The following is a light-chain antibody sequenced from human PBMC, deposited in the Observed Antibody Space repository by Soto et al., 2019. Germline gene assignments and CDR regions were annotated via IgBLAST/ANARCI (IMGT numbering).Light chain of an antibody. CDR3: QQYDNWPQT. CDR1: QSVSSN. CDR2: GAS. J-gene: IGKJ1*01. Sequence: EIVMTQSPATLSVSPGERATLSCRASQSVSSNLAWYQQKPGQAPRLLIYGASTRATAIPARFSGSGSGKEFTLTISSLQSEDFAIYHCQQYDNWPQTFGQGTKVEIK. V-gene: IGKV3-15*01.